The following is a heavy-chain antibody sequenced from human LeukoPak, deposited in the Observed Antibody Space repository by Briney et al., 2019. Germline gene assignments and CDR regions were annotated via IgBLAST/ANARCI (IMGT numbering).Heavy chain of an antibody. J-gene: IGHJ3*02. Sequence: ASVKVSCKASGYTFTSYGIGWVRQAPGQGLEWMGWISAYNGNTNYAQKLQGRVTMTTDTSTSTAYMELRSLRSDDTAVYYCAVQLVLQNDAFDIWGQGTMVTVSS. CDR2: ISAYNGNT. CDR1: GYTFTSYG. V-gene: IGHV1-18*01. CDR3: AVQLVLQNDAFDI. D-gene: IGHD6-13*01.